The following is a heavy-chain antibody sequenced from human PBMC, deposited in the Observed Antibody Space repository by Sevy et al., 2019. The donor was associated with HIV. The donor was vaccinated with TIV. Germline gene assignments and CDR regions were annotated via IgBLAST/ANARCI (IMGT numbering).Heavy chain of an antibody. CDR2: VKEDGSEK. D-gene: IGHD3-22*01. J-gene: IGHJ3*01. CDR3: ARGDYYDRSGFYIDAFDV. V-gene: IGHV3-7*04. CDR1: GFTFSRYW. Sequence: GGSLRLSCAASGFTFSRYWMSWVRQAPGKGLEWVGNVKEDGSEKYYGGSVKGRFTISRDNAKNSLFLQMKSLRAEDTAVYYCARGDYYDRSGFYIDAFDVWGRGTMVTVSS.